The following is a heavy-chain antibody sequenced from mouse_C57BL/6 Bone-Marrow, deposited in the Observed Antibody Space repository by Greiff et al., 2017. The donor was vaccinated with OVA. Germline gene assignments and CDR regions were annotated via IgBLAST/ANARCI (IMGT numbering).Heavy chain of an antibody. CDR1: GYTFTSYN. CDR2: IYPGNGDT. CDR3: ASSCYWYPSYFDY. Sequence: LQQSGAELVRPGASVKMSCKASGYTFTSYNMHWVKQTPRQGLEWIGAIYPGNGDTSYNQKFKGKATLTVDKYSSTAYMQLSILTSEDSAFYFCASSCYWYPSYFDYWGPGTTLTVSS. V-gene: IGHV1-12*01. D-gene: IGHD2-14*01. J-gene: IGHJ2*01.